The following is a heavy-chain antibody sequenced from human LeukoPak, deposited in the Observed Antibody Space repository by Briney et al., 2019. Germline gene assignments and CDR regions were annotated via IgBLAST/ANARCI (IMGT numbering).Heavy chain of an antibody. Sequence: ASVKVSCKASGYSFTNYYLHWVRQAPGQGFEWMGIINPGGGSTTYAQKFQGRVTMTRDTSTSTVYMELSSLRSEDTAVYYCARGGFTTMVLGVIITLDAFDIWGQGTMVTVSS. D-gene: IGHD3-10*01. CDR2: INPGGGST. V-gene: IGHV1-46*01. CDR1: GYSFTNYY. J-gene: IGHJ3*02. CDR3: ARGGFTTMVLGVIITLDAFDI.